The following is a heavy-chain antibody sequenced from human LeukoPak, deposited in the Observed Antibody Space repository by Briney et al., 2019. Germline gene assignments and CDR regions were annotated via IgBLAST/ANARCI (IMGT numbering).Heavy chain of an antibody. CDR3: ARGDYYGSGNYYKKTVDF. Sequence: ASVKVSCKASGYTFTSYGISWVRQAPGQGLEWMGWISAYNGNTNYAQKLQGRVTMTTDTSTSTAYMELRSLRSDDTAVYFCARGDYYGSGNYYKKTVDFWGQGTLVTVSS. J-gene: IGHJ4*02. V-gene: IGHV1-18*01. CDR2: ISAYNGNT. D-gene: IGHD3-10*01. CDR1: GYTFTSYG.